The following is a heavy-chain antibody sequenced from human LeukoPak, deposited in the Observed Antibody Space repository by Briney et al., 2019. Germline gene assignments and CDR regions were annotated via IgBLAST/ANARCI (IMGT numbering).Heavy chain of an antibody. Sequence: SETLSLTCTVSGGSISSSGYYWGWIRQPPGKGLEWIGSIYYSGSTYYNPSLKSRVTISVDTSKNQFSLKLSSVNAADTAVYYCARGVGYYYYYYVDVWGKGTTVTVSS. CDR3: ARGVGYYYYYYVDV. CDR1: GGSISSSGYY. V-gene: IGHV4-39*07. J-gene: IGHJ6*03. D-gene: IGHD2-2*01. CDR2: IYYSGST.